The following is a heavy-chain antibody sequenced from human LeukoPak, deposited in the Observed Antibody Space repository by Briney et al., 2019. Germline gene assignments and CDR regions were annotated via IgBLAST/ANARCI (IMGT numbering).Heavy chain of an antibody. CDR2: INHSGST. CDR3: ARGHLVVPAATGFDP. Sequence: PSETLSLTCAVYAGSFSGYYWSWIRQPPGKGLEWIGEINHSGSTNYNPSLKSRVTISVDTSKNQFSLKLSSVTAADTAVYYCARGHLVVPAATGFDPWGQGTLVTVSS. D-gene: IGHD2-2*01. CDR1: AGSFSGYY. V-gene: IGHV4-34*01. J-gene: IGHJ5*02.